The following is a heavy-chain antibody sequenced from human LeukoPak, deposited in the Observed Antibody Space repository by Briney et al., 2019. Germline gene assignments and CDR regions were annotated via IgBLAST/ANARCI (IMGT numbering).Heavy chain of an antibody. CDR1: GYSFTSYW. Sequence: GESLKISXKGSGYSFTSYWIGWVRQMPGKGLEWMGIIYPGDSDTRYSPSFQGQVTISADKSISTAYLQWSSLKAPDTAMYYCARHVVSSSSWCNFDYWGQGTLVTVSS. CDR2: IYPGDSDT. D-gene: IGHD6-13*01. J-gene: IGHJ4*02. V-gene: IGHV5-51*01. CDR3: ARHVVSSSSWCNFDY.